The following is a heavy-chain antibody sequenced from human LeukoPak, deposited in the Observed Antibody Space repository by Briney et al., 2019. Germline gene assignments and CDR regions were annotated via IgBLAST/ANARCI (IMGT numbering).Heavy chain of an antibody. CDR3: ARDSGTTGEVKFDP. V-gene: IGHV4-4*07. J-gene: IGHJ5*02. CDR2: ISGSGTI. CDR1: GGSIHRY. D-gene: IGHD3-10*01. Sequence: SETLSLTCTVSGGSIHRYWSWIRQPAGKGLEWIGRISGSGTITHNPALQSRLTTSIDTSKNQFSLKLMSVTAADTAVYYCARDSGTTGEVKFDPWGQGTLVTVSS.